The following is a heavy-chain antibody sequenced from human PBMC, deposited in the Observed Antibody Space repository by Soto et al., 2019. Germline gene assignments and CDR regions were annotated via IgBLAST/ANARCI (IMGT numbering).Heavy chain of an antibody. CDR1: GFTVSSNY. CDR3: ASSMTTPYYYYYYMDV. J-gene: IGHJ6*03. Sequence: EVQLVETGGGLIQPGGSLRLSCAASGFTVSSNYMSWVRQAPGKGLEWVSVIYSGGSTYYADSVKGRFTISRDNSKNTLYLQMNSLRAEDTAVYYCASSMTTPYYYYYYMDVWGKGTTVTVSS. D-gene: IGHD4-17*01. CDR2: IYSGGST. V-gene: IGHV3-53*02.